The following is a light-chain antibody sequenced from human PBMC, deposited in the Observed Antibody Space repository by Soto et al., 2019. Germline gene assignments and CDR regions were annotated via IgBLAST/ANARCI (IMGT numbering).Light chain of an antibody. CDR1: QSVSSY. Sequence: EIVLTQYPPTLSLSPGERATLSCRASQSVSSYLAWYQQKPGQPPRLLIYGASTRATGIPARFSGSGSGTEFTLTISRLQSEDFAVYYCQRQSRWPRTFGQGTKVDIK. V-gene: IGKV3-15*01. CDR3: QRQSRWPRT. J-gene: IGKJ1*01. CDR2: GAS.